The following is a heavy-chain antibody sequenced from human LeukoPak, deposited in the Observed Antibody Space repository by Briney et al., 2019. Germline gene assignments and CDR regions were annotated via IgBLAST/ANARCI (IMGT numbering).Heavy chain of an antibody. CDR3: TRGYSGKSVYGFDI. J-gene: IGHJ3*02. D-gene: IGHD1-26*01. CDR1: GYGFSDQY. Sequence: PGGSLRLSCVASGYGFSDQYMDWVRQAPGRGLQWVGRIGNKGSRYTTEHAASVKGRFSISRDDSKNSLYLQMNNLKPEDTALYYCTRGYSGKSVYGFDIWGQGTMVTVSS. V-gene: IGHV3-72*01. CDR2: IGNKGSRYTT.